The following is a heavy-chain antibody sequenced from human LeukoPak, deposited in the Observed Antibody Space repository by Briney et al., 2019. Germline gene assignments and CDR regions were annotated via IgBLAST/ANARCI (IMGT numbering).Heavy chain of an antibody. CDR3: ATLTTGGY. J-gene: IGHJ4*02. Sequence: PGGSLRLSCAASGFTFSSYSMNWVRRAPGKGLEWVSYISSSSSTIYYADSVKGRFTISRDNAKNSLYLQMNSLRAEDTAVYYCATLTTGGYWGQGTLVTVSS. CDR2: ISSSSSTI. D-gene: IGHD3-9*01. CDR1: GFTFSSYS. V-gene: IGHV3-48*01.